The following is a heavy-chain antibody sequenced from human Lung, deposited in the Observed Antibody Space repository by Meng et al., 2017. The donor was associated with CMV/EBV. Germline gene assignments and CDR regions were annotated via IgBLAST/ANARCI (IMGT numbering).Heavy chain of an antibody. CDR1: GFTFTGYW. D-gene: IGHD7-27*01. CDR2: INEAGSVK. V-gene: IGHV3-7*01. J-gene: IGHJ4*02. CDR3: AREYWGPDY. Sequence: SCVASGFTFTGYWMSWVRQAPGKGLEWVGNINEAGSVKHYVDSVKGRFTMSRDNAKNSVYLQMNALRADDTAVYFCAREYWGPDYWGQGTLVTVSS.